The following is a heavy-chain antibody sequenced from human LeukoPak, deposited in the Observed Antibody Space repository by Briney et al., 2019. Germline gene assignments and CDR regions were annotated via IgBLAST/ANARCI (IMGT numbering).Heavy chain of an antibody. CDR2: IYYSGST. CDR1: GGSISNYY. CDR3: ASLAGGHFDY. D-gene: IGHD6-19*01. V-gene: IGHV4-59*01. Sequence: PSETLSLTCTVSGGSISNYYWSWIRQPPGKGLEWIGYIYYSGSTNYNPSLKSRVTLSIDTSKNQFSLKLNSVTPADTAVYYCASLAGGHFDYWGQGTLVTVSS. J-gene: IGHJ4*02.